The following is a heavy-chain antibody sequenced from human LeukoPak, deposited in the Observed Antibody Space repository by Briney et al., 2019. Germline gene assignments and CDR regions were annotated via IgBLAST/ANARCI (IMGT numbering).Heavy chain of an antibody. CDR3: ARDLWNFYDDSGYNRDFDS. CDR1: GYTFTNYG. CDR2: IRAYNGDT. Sequence: ASVKVSCKASGYTFTNYGISWVRQAPGQGLEWMGWIRAYNGDTKYAQNLQGRVTVTTDTSTSTVYMELRNLRSDDTAVYYCARDLWNFYDDSGYNRDFDSWGQGTLVTVSS. D-gene: IGHD3-22*01. V-gene: IGHV1-18*01. J-gene: IGHJ5*01.